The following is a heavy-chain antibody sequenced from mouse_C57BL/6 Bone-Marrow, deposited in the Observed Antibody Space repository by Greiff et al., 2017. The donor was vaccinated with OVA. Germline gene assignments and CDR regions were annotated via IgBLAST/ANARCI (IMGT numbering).Heavy chain of an antibody. J-gene: IGHJ4*01. Sequence: VQGVESGAELARPGASVKLSCKASGYTFTSYGISWVKQRTGQGLEWIGEIYPRSGNTYYNETFKGKATLTADKSSSTAYMELRSLTSEDSAVYFCARRATVVENYAMDYWGQGTSVTVSS. CDR2: IYPRSGNT. D-gene: IGHD1-1*01. CDR1: GYTFTSYG. CDR3: ARRATVVENYAMDY. V-gene: IGHV1-81*01.